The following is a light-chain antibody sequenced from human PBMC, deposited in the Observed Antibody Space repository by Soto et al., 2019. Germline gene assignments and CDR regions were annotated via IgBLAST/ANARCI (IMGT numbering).Light chain of an antibody. CDR3: QHYDHWPLYT. J-gene: IGKJ2*01. CDR2: GAS. Sequence: EIVMTQSPATLSVSPGGRATLSCRASQSVGSNLAWYQQKPGQAPRLLIYGASTRATGIPARFSGSGSGTEFTLTISSLQSEDFAVYYCQHYDHWPLYTFGQGTKLEIK. CDR1: QSVGSN. V-gene: IGKV3-15*01.